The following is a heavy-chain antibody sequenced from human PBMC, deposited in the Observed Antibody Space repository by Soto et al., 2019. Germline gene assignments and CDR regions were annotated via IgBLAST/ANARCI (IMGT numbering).Heavy chain of an antibody. J-gene: IGHJ4*02. CDR3: ARVRGSGYYSYYFDY. D-gene: IGHD3-22*01. V-gene: IGHV3-53*01. CDR2: IYSGGST. Sequence: GSLRLSCAASGFTVSSNYMSWVRQAPGKGLEWVSVIYSGGSTYYADSVKGRFTISRDNSKNTLYLQMNSLRAEDTAVYYCARVRGSGYYSYYFDYWGQGTLVTVSS. CDR1: GFTVSSNY.